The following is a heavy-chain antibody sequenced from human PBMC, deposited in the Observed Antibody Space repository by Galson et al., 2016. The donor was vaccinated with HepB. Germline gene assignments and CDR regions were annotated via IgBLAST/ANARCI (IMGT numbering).Heavy chain of an antibody. V-gene: IGHV3-9*01. D-gene: IGHD6-19*01. CDR2: LSWNSGTL. CDR3: AKDESSGSFDY. CDR1: GFTFHDFA. Sequence: SLRLSCAASGFTFHDFAMHWVRQAPGKGLEWVSGLSWNSGTLGYADSVRGRFIISRDNAKSSLFLQMNSLRPEDTAFYYCAKDESSGSFDYWGRGTLVTVSS. J-gene: IGHJ4*02.